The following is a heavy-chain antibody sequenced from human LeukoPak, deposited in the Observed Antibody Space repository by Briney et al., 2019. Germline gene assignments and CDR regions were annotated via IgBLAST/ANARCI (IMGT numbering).Heavy chain of an antibody. Sequence: PGGSLRLSCAASGFTFSSYEMNWVRQAPGKGLEWVSYISSSGSTIYYADSVKGRFTISRDNAKNSLYLQMNSLRAEDTAVYYCARALGYDYVWGSYRSGGYWGQGTLVTVSS. CDR1: GFTFSSYE. CDR3: ARALGYDYVWGSYRSGGY. D-gene: IGHD3-16*02. V-gene: IGHV3-48*03. J-gene: IGHJ4*02. CDR2: ISSSGSTI.